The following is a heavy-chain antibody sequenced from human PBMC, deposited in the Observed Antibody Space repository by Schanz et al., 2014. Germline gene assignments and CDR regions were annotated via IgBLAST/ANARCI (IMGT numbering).Heavy chain of an antibody. CDR3: VRDSFFAFDY. CDR2: INTGGDST. D-gene: IGHD3-3*01. J-gene: IGHJ4*02. Sequence: EVQLVESGGGLVQPGGSLRLSCAASGFSVGNKYMNWVRQAPGKGLEWVSSINTGGDSTYYADSVKGRFTISRDNSKNSLYLQMNSLRAEDTAVYYCVRDSFFAFDYWGQGTLVTVSS. CDR1: GFSVGNKY. V-gene: IGHV3-66*01.